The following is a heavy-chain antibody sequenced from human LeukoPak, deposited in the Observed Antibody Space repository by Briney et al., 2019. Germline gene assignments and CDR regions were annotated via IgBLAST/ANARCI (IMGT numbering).Heavy chain of an antibody. D-gene: IGHD3-10*01. CDR3: AKSRGSGSNMARGVNFDY. CDR2: ISDGGSIT. Sequence: GGSLRLSCAASGFTFSDFAMSWVRQAPGKGLEWVSTISDGGSITYYADSVKGRFTISRDNSKNTLFLQMNSLSAEDTALYYCAKSRGSGSNMARGVNFDYWGQGTLVTVSS. J-gene: IGHJ4*02. V-gene: IGHV3-23*01. CDR1: GFTFSDFA.